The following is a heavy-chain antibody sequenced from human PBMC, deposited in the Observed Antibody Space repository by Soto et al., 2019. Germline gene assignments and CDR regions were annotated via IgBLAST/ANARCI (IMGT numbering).Heavy chain of an antibody. Sequence: QVQLVESGGGVVQPGRSLRLSCAASGFTFSSYGMHWVRQAPGKGLEWVAVIWYDGSNKYYADSVKGRFTISRDNSKNMLDMKMNSLGAEDTAVYYCARDYTVNSKNNDAFDIWGQGTMVTVSS. D-gene: IGHD4-17*01. J-gene: IGHJ3*02. CDR2: IWYDGSNK. CDR3: ARDYTVNSKNNDAFDI. V-gene: IGHV3-33*01. CDR1: GFTFSSYG.